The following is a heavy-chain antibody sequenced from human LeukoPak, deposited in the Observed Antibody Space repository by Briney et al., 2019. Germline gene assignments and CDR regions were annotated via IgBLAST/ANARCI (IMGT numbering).Heavy chain of an antibody. CDR1: GGSFSGYY. V-gene: IGHV4-34*01. CDR3: ARGERWLQPKYFQH. D-gene: IGHD5-24*01. CDR2: INHSGST. J-gene: IGHJ1*01. Sequence: SETLSLTCAVYGGSFSGYYWSWIRQPPGKGLEWIGEINHSGSTNYNPSLKSRVTISVDTSKNQFSLKLSSVTAADTAVYYCARGERWLQPKYFQHWGQGTLVTVSP.